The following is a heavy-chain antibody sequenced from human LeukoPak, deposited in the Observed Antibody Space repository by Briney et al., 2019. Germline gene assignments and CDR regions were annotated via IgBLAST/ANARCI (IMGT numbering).Heavy chain of an antibody. V-gene: IGHV3-21*01. CDR3: ARLYDSSGYYSLYYYYYMDV. CDR1: GFNFGSYS. D-gene: IGHD3-22*01. CDR2: ISSSSSYI. Sequence: GGSLRLSCAASGFNFGSYSMTWVRQAPGKGLEWVSSISSSSSYIYYADSVKGRFTISRDNAKNSLYLQMNSLRAEDTAVYYCARLYDSSGYYSLYYYYYMDVWGKGTTVTVSS. J-gene: IGHJ6*03.